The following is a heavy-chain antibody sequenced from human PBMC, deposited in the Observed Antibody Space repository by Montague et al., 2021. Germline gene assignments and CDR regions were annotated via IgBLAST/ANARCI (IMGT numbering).Heavy chain of an antibody. V-gene: IGHV2-5*02. CDR2: IYWDDDK. CDR3: VHSYADYLFDY. CDR1: GFSLCTSGVG. D-gene: IGHD4-17*01. Sequence: PALVKPTQTLTLTCSFSGFSLCTSGVGVGWIRQPPGKALEWLAVIYWDDDKRYSPSLKSRLTITKDTSKNQVVLTMTNMDPVDTATYYCVHSYADYLFDYWGQGTLVSVSS. J-gene: IGHJ4*02.